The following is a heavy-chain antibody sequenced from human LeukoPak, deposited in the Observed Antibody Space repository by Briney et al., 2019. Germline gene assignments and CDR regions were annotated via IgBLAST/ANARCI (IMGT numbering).Heavy chain of an antibody. Sequence: PGGSLRLSCAASGFTVNSNYMNWVRQAPGKGLEWVSVIYSDGNTYYADSVKGRFTISRDDSKNTLYLQMNSLRAEDTAVYYCARDRGVGATVGTFDIWGQGTMVTVSS. CDR1: GFTVNSNY. J-gene: IGHJ3*02. D-gene: IGHD1-26*01. CDR2: IYSDGNT. CDR3: ARDRGVGATVGTFDI. V-gene: IGHV3-53*01.